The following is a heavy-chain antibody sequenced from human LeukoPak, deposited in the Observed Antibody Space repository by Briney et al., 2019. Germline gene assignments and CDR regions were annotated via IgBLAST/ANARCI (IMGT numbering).Heavy chain of an antibody. CDR3: ARDYCSSTSCLFDY. V-gene: IGHV1-2*06. CDR1: GYTFTGYH. Sequence: GASVKVSCKASGYTFTGYHMHWVRQAPGQGLEWMGRINPNSGDTNNAQKFQGRVTMTRDTSISTAYMDPSRLTSDDTAVYYCARDYCSSTSCLFDYWGQGTLVTVSS. CDR2: INPNSGDT. J-gene: IGHJ4*02. D-gene: IGHD2-2*01.